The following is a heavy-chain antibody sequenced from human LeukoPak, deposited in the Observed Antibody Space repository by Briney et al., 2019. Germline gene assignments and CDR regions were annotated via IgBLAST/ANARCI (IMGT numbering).Heavy chain of an antibody. CDR1: GFTFRDYG. CDR2: TRYDGSDN. CDR3: AKDLIQRECYFYYMDV. J-gene: IGHJ6*03. Sequence: GGSLRLSCAASGFTFRDYGIHWVRQTPGKGLEWVALTRYDGSDNYYADSVKGRFTISRDNSKNTLYLQMNSLRAEDTAVYYCAKDLIQRECYFYYMDVWGKGTTVIVSS. D-gene: IGHD3-10*01. V-gene: IGHV3-33*03.